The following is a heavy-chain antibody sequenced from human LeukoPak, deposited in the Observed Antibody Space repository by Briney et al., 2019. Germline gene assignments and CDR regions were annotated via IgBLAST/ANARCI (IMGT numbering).Heavy chain of an antibody. Sequence: GGSLRLSCAASGFTFSSYSMNWVRQAPGKGLEWVSAISGGGGSTYYADSVKGRFTISRDNSKNTLYLQMNSLRAEDTAVYYCASQTEYAGGWVDYWGQGTLVTVSS. J-gene: IGHJ4*02. CDR1: GFTFSSYS. CDR2: ISGGGGST. CDR3: ASQTEYAGGWVDY. D-gene: IGHD6-19*01. V-gene: IGHV3-23*01.